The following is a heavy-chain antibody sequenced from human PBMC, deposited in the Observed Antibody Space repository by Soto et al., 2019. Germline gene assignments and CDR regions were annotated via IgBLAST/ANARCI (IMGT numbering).Heavy chain of an antibody. Sequence: SETLSLTCTVSGGSVSSGSYYWSWIRQPPGKGLEWIGYIYYSGGTNYNPSLKSRVTISVDTSKNQFSLKLSSVTAADTAVYYCARDWAPYYRGAYYHYGMDVWGQGTTVTVSS. V-gene: IGHV4-61*01. CDR1: GGSVSSGSYY. CDR2: IYYSGGT. CDR3: ARDWAPYYRGAYYHYGMDV. J-gene: IGHJ6*02. D-gene: IGHD1-26*01.